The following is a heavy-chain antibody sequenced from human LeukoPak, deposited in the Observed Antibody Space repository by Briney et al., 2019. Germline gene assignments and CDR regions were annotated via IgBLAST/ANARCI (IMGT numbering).Heavy chain of an antibody. CDR3: ARDWALDS. J-gene: IGHJ4*02. Sequence: PGGSLRLSCAAPALTFSSYDMNWVRQAPGKGLEWVSFISSSSGTIYYADSVRGRFTISRDNAKNSLYLQMNSVRAEDTAVYYCARDWALDSWGQGTLVTVSS. V-gene: IGHV3-48*01. CDR1: ALTFSSYD. CDR2: ISSSSGTI. D-gene: IGHD1-1*01.